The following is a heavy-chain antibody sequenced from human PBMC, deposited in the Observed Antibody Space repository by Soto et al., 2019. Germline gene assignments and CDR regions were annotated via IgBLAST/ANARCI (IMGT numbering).Heavy chain of an antibody. V-gene: IGHV3-21*01. J-gene: IGHJ4*02. D-gene: IGHD6-19*01. Sequence: EVQLVESGGGLVKPGGSLRLSCAASGFTFSSYSMNWVRQAPGKGLEWVSSISTSSSYIHYADSVKGRFTISRDNAKNSMYLPMNSLRAEDTSVYYCARGGSGRYEDVDYWGQGTLVTVSS. CDR3: ARGGSGRYEDVDY. CDR1: GFTFSSYS. CDR2: ISTSSSYI.